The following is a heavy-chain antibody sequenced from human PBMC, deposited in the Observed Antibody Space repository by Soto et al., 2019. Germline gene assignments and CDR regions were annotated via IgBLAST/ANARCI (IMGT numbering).Heavy chain of an antibody. V-gene: IGHV4-39*01. D-gene: IGHD6-19*01. Sequence: SETLSLTCTVSGDSITSNSYFWAWIRQPPGKGLEWIGSIYYSGTTYYNPSLKSRVTISVDRSKNQFSLKLSAVTAADTAVYYCARRAWYYFDYWGQGKLVTVSS. CDR3: ARRAWYYFDY. J-gene: IGHJ4*02. CDR1: GDSITSNSYF. CDR2: IYYSGTT.